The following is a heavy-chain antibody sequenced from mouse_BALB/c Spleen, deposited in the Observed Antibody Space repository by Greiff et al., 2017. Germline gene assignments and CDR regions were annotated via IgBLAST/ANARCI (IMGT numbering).Heavy chain of an antibody. CDR3: ARDPLYYDYDGGSY. CDR2: ISYDGSN. CDR1: GYSITSGYY. D-gene: IGHD2-4*01. Sequence: EVKLMESGPGLVKPSQSLSLTCSVTGYSITSGYYWNWIRQFPGNKLEWMGYISYDGSNNYNPSLKNRISITRDTSKNQFFLKLNSVTTEDTATYYGARDPLYYDYDGGSYWGQGTLVTVSA. V-gene: IGHV3-6*02. J-gene: IGHJ3*01.